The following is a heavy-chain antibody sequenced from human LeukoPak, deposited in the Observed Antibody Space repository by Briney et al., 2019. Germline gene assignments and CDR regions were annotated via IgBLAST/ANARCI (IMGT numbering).Heavy chain of an antibody. V-gene: IGHV4-59*01. CDR2: IYYSGST. J-gene: IGHJ6*02. D-gene: IGHD6-13*01. Sequence: SETLSLTCTVSGGSISSYYWSWIRQPPGKGLEWIGYIYYSGSTNYNPSLKSRVTISVDTSKNQFSLKLSSVTAADTAVYYCARTAGYSSSWYLGPYYYYGMDVWGQGTTVTVSS. CDR1: GGSISSYY. CDR3: ARTAGYSSSWYLGPYYYYGMDV.